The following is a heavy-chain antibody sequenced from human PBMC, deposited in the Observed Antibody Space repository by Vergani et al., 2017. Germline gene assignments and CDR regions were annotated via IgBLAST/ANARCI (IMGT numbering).Heavy chain of an antibody. CDR3: ARGGITIFGVALDYYDGMDV. CDR2: INHSGST. V-gene: IGHV4-34*01. CDR1: GFTFSSYW. Sequence: VQLVESGGGLVQPGGSLRLSCAASGFTFSSYWMSWVRQAPGKGLEWIGEINHSGSTNYNPSLKSRVTISVDTSKNQFSLKLSSVTAADTAVYYCARGGITIFGVALDYYDGMDVWGQGTTVTVSS. J-gene: IGHJ6*02. D-gene: IGHD3-3*01.